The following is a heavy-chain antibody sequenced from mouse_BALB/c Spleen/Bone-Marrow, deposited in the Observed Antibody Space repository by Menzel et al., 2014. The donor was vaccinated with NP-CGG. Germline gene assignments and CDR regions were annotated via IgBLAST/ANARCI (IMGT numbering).Heavy chain of an antibody. J-gene: IGHJ1*01. D-gene: IGHD2-4*01. Sequence: VQVVESGPELVKPGASVKMSCKASGYTFTDYVISWVKQRTGQGLEWIGEIYPGSGSTYYNEKFKGKATLTADKSSNTAYMQLSSLTSEDSAVYFCARCYDYDWYFDVWGAGTTVTVSA. V-gene: IGHV1-77*01. CDR2: IYPGSGST. CDR1: GYTFTDYV. CDR3: ARCYDYDWYFDV.